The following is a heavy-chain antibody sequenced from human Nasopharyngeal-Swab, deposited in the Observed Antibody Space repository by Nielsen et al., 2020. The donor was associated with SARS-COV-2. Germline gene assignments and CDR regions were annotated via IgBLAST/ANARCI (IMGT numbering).Heavy chain of an antibody. CDR1: GYTFTSYG. Sequence: ASVKVSCKASGYTFTSYGISWVRQAPGQGLEWMGWISAYNGNTNYAQKLQGRVTMTTDTSTSTAYMELRSLRSDDTAVYYCATGERDYHDSSGYMIDWGQGTLVTVSS. CDR3: ATGERDYHDSSGYMID. V-gene: IGHV1-18*01. D-gene: IGHD3-22*01. CDR2: ISAYNGNT. J-gene: IGHJ4*02.